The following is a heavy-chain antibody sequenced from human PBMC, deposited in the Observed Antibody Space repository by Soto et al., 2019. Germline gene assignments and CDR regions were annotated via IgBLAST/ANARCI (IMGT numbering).Heavy chain of an antibody. CDR1: GYTFTGYY. J-gene: IGHJ5*02. V-gene: IGHV1-2*04. CDR2: INPNSGGT. Sequence: ASVKVSCKASGYTFTGYYMHWVRQAPGQGLEWMGWINPNSGGTNYAQKFQGWVTMTRDTSISTAYMELSRLRSDDTAVYYCARVPLSSSSSHWFDPWSQGTLVTVSS. D-gene: IGHD6-13*01. CDR3: ARVPLSSSSSHWFDP.